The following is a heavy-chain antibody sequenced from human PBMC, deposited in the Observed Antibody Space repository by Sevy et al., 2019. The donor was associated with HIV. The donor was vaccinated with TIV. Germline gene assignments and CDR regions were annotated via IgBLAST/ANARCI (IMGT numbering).Heavy chain of an antibody. V-gene: IGHV3-30*18. CDR2: ISYDGSNK. J-gene: IGHJ4*02. CDR1: GFTFSSYG. CDR3: AKEGGYSYGFDY. D-gene: IGHD5-18*01. Sequence: GGSLRLSCTASGFTFSSYGMHWVRQAPGKGLEWVAVISYDGSNKYYADSVKGRFTISRDNSKNTLYLQMNSLRAEDTAVYYCAKEGGYSYGFDYWGQGTLVTVSS.